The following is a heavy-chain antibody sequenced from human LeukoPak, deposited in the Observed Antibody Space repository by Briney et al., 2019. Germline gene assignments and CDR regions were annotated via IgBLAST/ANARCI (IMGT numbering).Heavy chain of an antibody. D-gene: IGHD3-16*01. CDR3: ARWGVGLPFDY. CDR1: GGSFSGYS. V-gene: IGHV4-34*01. Sequence: SETLSLTCAVYGGSFSGYSWSWIRQPPGKGLEWIGEINHSGSTNYNPSLKSRVTISVDTSKNQFSLKLSSVTAAETAVYYCARWGVGLPFDYWGQGTLVTVSS. CDR2: INHSGST. J-gene: IGHJ4*02.